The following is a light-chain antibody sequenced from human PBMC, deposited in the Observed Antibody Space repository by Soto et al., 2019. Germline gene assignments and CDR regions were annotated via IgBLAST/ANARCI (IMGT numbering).Light chain of an antibody. CDR3: SSYAGSNNYV. Sequence: QSALTQPPSASGSPGQSVTISCTGTSSDVGAYNYLSWYQQHPGKAPKLMIHEVSKRPSGVPDRLSGSKSGNTASLTVSGLQAEDEADYYCSSYAGSNNYVFGTGTKLTVL. J-gene: IGLJ1*01. CDR1: SSDVGAYNY. CDR2: EVS. V-gene: IGLV2-8*01.